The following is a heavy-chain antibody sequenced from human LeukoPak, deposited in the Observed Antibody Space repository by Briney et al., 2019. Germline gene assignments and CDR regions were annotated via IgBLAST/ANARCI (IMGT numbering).Heavy chain of an antibody. J-gene: IGHJ5*02. D-gene: IGHD1-26*01. CDR1: VYTFTGYY. CDR2: ISPYNENT. CDR3: ARGPTTGDLLRRFDP. V-gene: IGHV1-18*04. Sequence: ASVKVSCKASVYTFTGYYTHWVRQTPEQGVEWMGWISPYNENTNYAQKLQGRVTMTTDTSTSTAYMQLRSLRSDDTAVYYCARGPTTGDLLRRFDPWGQGTPVTVSS.